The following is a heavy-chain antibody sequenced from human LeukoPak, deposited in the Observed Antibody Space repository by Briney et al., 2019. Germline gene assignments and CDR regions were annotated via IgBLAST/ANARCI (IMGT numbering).Heavy chain of an antibody. D-gene: IGHD3-22*01. Sequence: GGSLRLSCAASGFTFSSYAMHWVRQAPGKGLEWVSAISGSGGSTYYADSVKGRFTISRDNSKNTLYLQMNSLRAEDTAVYYCAKNLKVGYDSSGYYYEDWGQGTLVTVSS. V-gene: IGHV3-23*01. J-gene: IGHJ4*02. CDR1: GFTFSSYA. CDR3: AKNLKVGYDSSGYYYED. CDR2: ISGSGGST.